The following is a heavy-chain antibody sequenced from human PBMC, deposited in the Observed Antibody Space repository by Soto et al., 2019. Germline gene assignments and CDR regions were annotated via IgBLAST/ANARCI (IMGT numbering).Heavy chain of an antibody. Sequence: VQLQESGPGLVRPSETLSLTCAVSGGSVTGGSSYWSWIRQPPGKGLEWIGYISHSGSTNYNASLKSRLTRSVDTSKNQLSLKMTSVTAADTAVYYCARSTGYDPTDYWGQGTLVTVSS. CDR1: GGSVTGGSSY. CDR3: ARSTGYDPTDY. D-gene: IGHD5-12*01. CDR2: ISHSGST. J-gene: IGHJ4*02. V-gene: IGHV4-61*01.